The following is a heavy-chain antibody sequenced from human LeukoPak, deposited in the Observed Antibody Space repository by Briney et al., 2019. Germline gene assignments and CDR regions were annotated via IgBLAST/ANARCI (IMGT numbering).Heavy chain of an antibody. CDR2: INAGNGNT. D-gene: IGHD3-22*01. V-gene: IGHV1-3*01. CDR1: GYTFTIYA. CDR3: ANTYYYDSSGYLS. J-gene: IGHJ4*02. Sequence: ASVTVSFKASGYTFTIYAMHWVRQAPGQRLEWMGWINAGNGNTKYSQKFQGRVTITRDTSASTAYMELSSLRSEDTAVYYCANTYYYDSSGYLSWGQGTLVTVSS.